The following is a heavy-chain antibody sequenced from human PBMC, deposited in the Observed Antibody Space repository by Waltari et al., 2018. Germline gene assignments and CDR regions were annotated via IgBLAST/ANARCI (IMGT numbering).Heavy chain of an antibody. D-gene: IGHD2-8*02. J-gene: IGHJ1*01. Sequence: EVELVESGGGLVKPGGSLSLSCAVSGFPLRSYTMNWGRQAPGMWLWWFSSISSRISYIYYAESVEGRFTVSRDNDKYLLYLQMNRLGVEDTALYFCARDRTGGIKAAGEDFQHWGQGTLVTVSS. V-gene: IGHV3-21*06. CDR1: GFPLRSYT. CDR3: ARDRTGGIKAAGEDFQH. CDR2: ISSRISYI.